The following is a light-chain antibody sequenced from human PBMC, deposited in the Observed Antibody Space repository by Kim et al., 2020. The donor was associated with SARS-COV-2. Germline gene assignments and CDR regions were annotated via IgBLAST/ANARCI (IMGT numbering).Light chain of an antibody. CDR1: QSISSW. CDR3: QQYSTYPWT. J-gene: IGKJ1*01. CDR2: KAS. Sequence: ASVGDRVTITCRASQSISSWLAWYQQKPGKAPKLLIYKASSLESGVPSRFSGSGSGTEFTLTISSLQPDEFATYYCQQYSTYPWTFGQGTKVDIK. V-gene: IGKV1-5*03.